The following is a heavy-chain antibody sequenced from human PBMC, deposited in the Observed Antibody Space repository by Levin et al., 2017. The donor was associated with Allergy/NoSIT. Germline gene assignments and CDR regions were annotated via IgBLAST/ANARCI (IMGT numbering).Heavy chain of an antibody. J-gene: IGHJ5*02. Sequence: GESLKISCAASGFTFSSYWMHWVRQAPGKGLVWVSRINSDGSSTSYADSVKGRFTISRDNAKNTLYLQMNSLRAEDTAVYYCARVSRYDIPSGNNWFDPWGQGTLVTVSS. CDR1: GFTFSSYW. CDR2: INSDGSST. V-gene: IGHV3-74*01. CDR3: ARVSRYDIPSGNNWFDP. D-gene: IGHD3-9*01.